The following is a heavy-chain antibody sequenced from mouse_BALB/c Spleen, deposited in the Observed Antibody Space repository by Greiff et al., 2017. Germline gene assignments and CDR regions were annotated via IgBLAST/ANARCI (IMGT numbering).Heavy chain of an antibody. D-gene: IGHD2-3*01. CDR1: GYTFTSYY. Sequence: QVQLKQSGAELVKPGASVKLSCKASGYTFTSYYMYWVKQRPGQGLEWIGEINPSNGGTNFNEKFKSKATLTVDKSSSTAYMQLSSLTSEDSAVYYCTREAYDGYYYFDYWGQGTTLTVSS. CDR2: INPSNGGT. J-gene: IGHJ2*01. CDR3: TREAYDGYYYFDY. V-gene: IGHV1S81*02.